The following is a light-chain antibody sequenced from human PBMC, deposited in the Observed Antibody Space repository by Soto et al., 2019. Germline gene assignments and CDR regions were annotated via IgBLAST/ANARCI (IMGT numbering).Light chain of an antibody. Sequence: QSVLTQPASVSGSPGQSITISCTGTSSDVGAYDYVSWYQQHPGTAPKLIIYDVSHRPSGVSDRLSGSKSGNTASLTISGLQAEDEANYYCTSYSGITTLGVFGTGTKLTVL. CDR3: TSYSGITTLGV. J-gene: IGLJ1*01. CDR1: SSDVGAYDY. CDR2: DVS. V-gene: IGLV2-14*03.